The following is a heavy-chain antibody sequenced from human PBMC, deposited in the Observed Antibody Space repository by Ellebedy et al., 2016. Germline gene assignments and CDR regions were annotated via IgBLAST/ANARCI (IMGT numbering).Heavy chain of an antibody. V-gene: IGHV6-1*01. D-gene: IGHD2-15*01. CDR3: ARGLGYCSGGSCYSGFWFDP. CDR1: GDSVSSNSAA. CDR2: TYYRSKWYN. Sequence: SQTLSLTXXISGDSVSSNSAAWNWIRQSPSRGLEWLGRTYYRSKWYNDYAVSVKSRITINPDTSKNQFSLKLSSVTAADTAVYYCARGLGYCSGGSCYSGFWFDPWGQGTLVTVSS. J-gene: IGHJ5*02.